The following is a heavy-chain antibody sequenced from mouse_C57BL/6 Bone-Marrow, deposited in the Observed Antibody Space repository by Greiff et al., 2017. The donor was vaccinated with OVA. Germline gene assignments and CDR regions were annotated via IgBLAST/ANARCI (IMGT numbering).Heavy chain of an antibody. CDR1: GFTFSDYY. Sequence: EVNVVESEGGLVQPGSSMKLSCTASGFTFSDYYMAWVRQVPEKGLEWVANINYDGSSTYYLDSLKSRFIISRDNAKNILYLQMSSLKSEDTATYYCARGGKLGPLFDYWGQGTTLTVSS. CDR3: ARGGKLGPLFDY. J-gene: IGHJ2*01. D-gene: IGHD4-1*01. CDR2: INYDGSST. V-gene: IGHV5-16*01.